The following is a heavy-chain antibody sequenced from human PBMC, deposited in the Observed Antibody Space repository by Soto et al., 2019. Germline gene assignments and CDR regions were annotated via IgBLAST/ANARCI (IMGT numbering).Heavy chain of an antibody. D-gene: IGHD3-22*01. J-gene: IGHJ4*02. CDR1: GGSFSGYY. V-gene: IGHV4-34*01. Sequence: SETLSLTCAVYGGSFSGYYWSWIRQPPGKGLEWIGEINHSGSTNYNPSLKSRVTISVDTSKNQFSLKLSSVTAADTAVYYCARGRVGSRGYYYDSSGYTSLAIWGQGTLVTVSS. CDR3: ARGRVGSRGYYYDSSGYTSLAI. CDR2: INHSGST.